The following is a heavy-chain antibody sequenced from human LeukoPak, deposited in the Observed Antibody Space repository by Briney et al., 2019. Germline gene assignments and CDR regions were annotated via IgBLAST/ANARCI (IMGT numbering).Heavy chain of an antibody. J-gene: IGHJ5*01. V-gene: IGHV3-23*01. CDR2: ISDHGGAT. CDR3: AKGYGSGWYDNWFDS. CDR1: GFTFSSYW. Sequence: SGGSLRLSCAASGFTFSSYWMHWVRQAPGKGLVWVSTISDHGGATYYVDSVKRRFIISRDNSKNTLYLQMDRLRAEDTALYYCAKGYGSGWYDNWFDSWGQGTLVTVSS. D-gene: IGHD6-19*01.